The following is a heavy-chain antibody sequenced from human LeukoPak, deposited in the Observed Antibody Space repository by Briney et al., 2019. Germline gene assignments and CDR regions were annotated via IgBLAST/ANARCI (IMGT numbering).Heavy chain of an antibody. D-gene: IGHD6-6*01. CDR3: ARSGSYSSSSGGRNWFDP. J-gene: IGHJ5*02. Sequence: PSETLSLTCAVYGGSFSGYYWSWIRQPPGKGLEWIGEINHSGSTNYNPSLKSRVTISVDTSKNQFSLKLSSVTAADTAVYYCARSGSYSSSSGGRNWFDPWGQGTLVTVSS. V-gene: IGHV4-34*01. CDR2: INHSGST. CDR1: GGSFSGYY.